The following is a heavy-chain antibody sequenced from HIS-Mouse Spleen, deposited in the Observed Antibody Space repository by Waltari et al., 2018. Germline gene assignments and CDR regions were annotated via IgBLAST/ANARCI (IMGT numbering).Heavy chain of an antibody. CDR2: ISAYNGNT. CDR1: GYTFTSYG. V-gene: IGHV1-18*01. Sequence: QVQLVQSGAEVKKPGASVKVSCKASGYTFTSYGISWVRQAPGQGLEWMGWRGWISAYNGNTNYAQKLQGRVTMTTDTSTSTAYMELRSLRADDTAVYYCARGVVGAGDGSGSYAFDIWGQGTMVTVSS. J-gene: IGHJ3*02. D-gene: IGHD3-10*01. CDR3: ARGVVGAGDGSGSYAFDI.